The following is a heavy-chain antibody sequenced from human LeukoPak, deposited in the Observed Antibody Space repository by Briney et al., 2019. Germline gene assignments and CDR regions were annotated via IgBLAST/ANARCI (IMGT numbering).Heavy chain of an antibody. J-gene: IGHJ4*02. V-gene: IGHV3-7*01. CDR3: ATPVGGIWSFDY. D-gene: IGHD6-13*01. CDR1: GFTFSSYW. CDR2: IKQDGSEK. Sequence: GGSLRLSCAASGFTFSSYWMTWVRQAPGKGLEWVANIKQDGSEKYYVDSVKGRFTVSKDNAMNSLYLQMNSLRAEDTAVYFCATPVGGIWSFDYWGQGTLVTVSS.